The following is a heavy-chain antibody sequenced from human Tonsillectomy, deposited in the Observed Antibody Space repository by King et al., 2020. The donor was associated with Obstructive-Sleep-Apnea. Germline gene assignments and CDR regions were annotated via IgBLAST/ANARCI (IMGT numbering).Heavy chain of an antibody. CDR3: ARDYDFSVDF. CDR2: INVRDGPI. V-gene: IGHV1-18*04. CDR1: GYTFTSYG. Sequence: VQLVESGLEVKKPGASVTVSCKASGYTFTSYGISWVRQAPGQGLEWVGWINVRDGPINYGKGFRGRVTLTTDTYTSTAYMELGTLTSDDTAVYYCARDYDFSVDFWGQGTLVIVSS. D-gene: IGHD3/OR15-3a*01. J-gene: IGHJ4*02.